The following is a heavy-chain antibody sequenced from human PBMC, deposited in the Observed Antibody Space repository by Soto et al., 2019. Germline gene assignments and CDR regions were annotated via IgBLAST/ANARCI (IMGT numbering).Heavy chain of an antibody. Sequence: SETLSLTCTVYGGSFSGYYWSWIRQPPGKGLEWVGEISHSGSTDYNPSLKSLVNKSVDTSKNQFSLTLGYVTAADTAVYYCARDTCNSSPSCFSDYWGQGTMVNLSS. CDR2: ISHSGST. V-gene: IGHV4-34*01. D-gene: IGHD2-2*01. CDR3: ARDTCNSSPSCFSDY. J-gene: IGHJ4*02. CDR1: GGSFSGYY.